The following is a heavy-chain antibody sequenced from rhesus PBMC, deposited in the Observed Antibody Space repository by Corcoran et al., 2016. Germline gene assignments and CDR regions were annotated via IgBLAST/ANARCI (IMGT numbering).Heavy chain of an antibody. Sequence: QVKLQQWGEGLVKPSETLSLTCAVYGGSISGYYYWSWIRQPAGKGLGRIGYIYGNNASTNYNPSLKNRVPLSKDTSKNQFSLKLSSVTAADTAVYYCARGGASAAFDFWGQGLRVTVSS. D-gene: IGHD2-39*01. J-gene: IGHJ3*01. CDR2: IYGNNAST. CDR1: GGSISGYYY. V-gene: IGHV4-73*01. CDR3: ARGGASAAFDF.